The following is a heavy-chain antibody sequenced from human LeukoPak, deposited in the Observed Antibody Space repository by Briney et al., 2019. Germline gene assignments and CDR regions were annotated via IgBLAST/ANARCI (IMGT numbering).Heavy chain of an antibody. Sequence: GGSLRLSCAASGFTFSSYGMSWVRQAPGKGLEWVSAISGSGGSTYYADSVKGRFTISRDNSKNTLYLQMNSLRAEDTAVYYCAKGISLGELLDYFDYWGQGTLVTVSS. D-gene: IGHD3-16*01. V-gene: IGHV3-23*01. CDR2: ISGSGGST. CDR1: GFTFSSYG. J-gene: IGHJ4*02. CDR3: AKGISLGELLDYFDY.